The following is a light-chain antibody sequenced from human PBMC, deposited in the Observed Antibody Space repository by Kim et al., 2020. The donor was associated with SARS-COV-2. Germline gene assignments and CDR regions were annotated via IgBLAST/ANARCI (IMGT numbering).Light chain of an antibody. V-gene: IGKV2-30*02. Sequence: DVVMTQSPLSLPVTLGQPASISCRSSQSLVHSDGNTYLNWLQQRPGQSPRRLIYKVSKRDSGVPDRFSGSGSGTDFTLKISRVEAADVGIYSCMQTAHWPPYTFGQGTRLEIK. CDR1: QSLVHSDGNTY. CDR2: KVS. CDR3: MQTAHWPPYT. J-gene: IGKJ2*01.